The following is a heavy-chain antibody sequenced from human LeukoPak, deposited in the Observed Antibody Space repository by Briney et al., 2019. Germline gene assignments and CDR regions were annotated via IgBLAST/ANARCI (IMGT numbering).Heavy chain of an antibody. D-gene: IGHD3-22*01. Sequence: SETLSLTCTVSDYTIGSGYSWGWIRRPPGKGLEWIATISHTGTTYYNPSLKTRVTMTLDTSRNQFSLRLSSVTAADTAVYYCARDLSVYYYYYFDFWGQGTLVTVSS. J-gene: IGHJ4*02. CDR2: ISHTGTT. CDR1: DYTIGSGYS. CDR3: ARDLSVYYYYYFDF. V-gene: IGHV4-38-2*02.